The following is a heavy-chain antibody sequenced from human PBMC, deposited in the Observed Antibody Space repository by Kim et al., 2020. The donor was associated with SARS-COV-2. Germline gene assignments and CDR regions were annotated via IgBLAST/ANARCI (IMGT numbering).Heavy chain of an antibody. CDR1: GDSVSSTDFH. Sequence: SETLSLTCTVSGDSVSSTDFHWGWIRQPPGRGLEWIGSIYYTGSTNYNPSLKSRVTISVDTSRNQFSLRLTSVTAADTAVYYCAKRKYQLANFYHYRGLAVWGQGTTVDVSS. V-gene: IGHV4-39*01. D-gene: IGHD2-2*01. CDR3: AKRKYQLANFYHYRGLAV. J-gene: IGHJ6*02. CDR2: IYYTGST.